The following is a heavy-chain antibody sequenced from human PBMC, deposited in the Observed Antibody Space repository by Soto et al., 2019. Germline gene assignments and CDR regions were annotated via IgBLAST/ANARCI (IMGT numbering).Heavy chain of an antibody. V-gene: IGHV3-23*01. Sequence: GESLKISCAASGFTFSSYAMSWVRQAPGRGLEWVSAISGSGGSTYYADSVKGRFTISRDNSKNTLYLQMNSLRAEDTAVYYCAKARDYYDGGEYFDYWGQGTLVTAPQ. CDR3: AKARDYYDGGEYFDY. D-gene: IGHD3-22*01. J-gene: IGHJ4*02. CDR1: GFTFSSYA. CDR2: ISGSGGST.